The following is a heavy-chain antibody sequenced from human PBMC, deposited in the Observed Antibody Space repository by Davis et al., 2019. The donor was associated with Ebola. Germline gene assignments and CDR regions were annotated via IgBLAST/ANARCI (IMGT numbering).Heavy chain of an antibody. Sequence: PGGSLRLSCAASGFTFSSYGMHWVRQAPGKGLEWVAVIWYDGSNKYYADSVKGRFTISRDNSKNTLYLQMNSLRAEDTAVYYCARDGLLWFRELPTDPLFDYWGQGTLVTVSS. CDR3: ARDGLLWFRELPTDPLFDY. CDR1: GFTFSSYG. J-gene: IGHJ4*02. D-gene: IGHD3-10*01. V-gene: IGHV3-33*01. CDR2: IWYDGSNK.